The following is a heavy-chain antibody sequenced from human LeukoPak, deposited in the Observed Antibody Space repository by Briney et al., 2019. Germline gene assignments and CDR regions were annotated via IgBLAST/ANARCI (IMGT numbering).Heavy chain of an antibody. CDR3: ARGGGSSSNHYYYYMDV. CDR1: GYTFTSYD. D-gene: IGHD6-6*01. CDR2: MNPNSGNT. V-gene: IGHV1-8*01. Sequence: ASVKVSCKASGYTFTSYDTNWVRQATGQGLEWMGWMNPNSGNTGYAQKFQGRVTMTRNTSISTAYMELSSLRSEDTAVYYCARGGGSSSNHYYYYMDVWGKGTTVTVSS. J-gene: IGHJ6*03.